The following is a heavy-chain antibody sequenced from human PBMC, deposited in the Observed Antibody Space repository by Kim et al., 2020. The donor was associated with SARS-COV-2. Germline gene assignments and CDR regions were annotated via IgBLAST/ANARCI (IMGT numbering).Heavy chain of an antibody. V-gene: IGHV4-34*01. CDR1: GGSFSGYY. CDR2: INHSGST. J-gene: IGHJ4*02. D-gene: IGHD3-10*01. CDR3: ARTSGRSLLYDY. Sequence: SETLSLTCAVYGGSFSGYYWSWIRQPPGKGLEWIGEINHSGSTNYNPSLKSRVTISVDTSKNQFSLKLSSVTAADTAGYYCARTSGRSLLYDYWGQGALVTVSS.